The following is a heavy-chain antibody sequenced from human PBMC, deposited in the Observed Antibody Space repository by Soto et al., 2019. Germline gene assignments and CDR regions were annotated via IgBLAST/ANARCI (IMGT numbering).Heavy chain of an antibody. CDR2: IYYSGST. D-gene: IGHD3-22*01. CDR1: GGSINNGDYY. Sequence: TLSLTCTVSGGSINNGDYYWTWIRQSPEKGLEWIGYIYYSGSTYYNPSLKSRVTISIDTSMNQFSLNLNSVTAADTAVYYYESSGYSPYFDYWGQGTLVTVSS. CDR3: ESSGYSPYFDY. V-gene: IGHV4-30-4*01. J-gene: IGHJ4*02.